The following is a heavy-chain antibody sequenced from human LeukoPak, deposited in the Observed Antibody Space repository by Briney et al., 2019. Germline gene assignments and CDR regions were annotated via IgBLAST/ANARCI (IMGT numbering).Heavy chain of an antibody. CDR3: ARPGDCSSTSCSGYMDV. CDR1: GDSISSAYY. Sequence: SETLSLTCAVSGDSISSAYYWGWIRQPPGKALEWIGSIYHSGNTYYNPSLKSRVTISIDKSKNQFSLKLSSVTAADTAVYYCARPGDCSSTSCSGYMDVWGKGTTVTVSS. J-gene: IGHJ6*03. D-gene: IGHD2-2*01. V-gene: IGHV4-38-2*01. CDR2: IYHSGNT.